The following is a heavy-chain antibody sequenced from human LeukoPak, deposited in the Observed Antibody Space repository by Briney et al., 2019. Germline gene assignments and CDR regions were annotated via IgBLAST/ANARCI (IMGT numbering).Heavy chain of an antibody. J-gene: IGHJ3*01. V-gene: IGHV4-61*02. CDR1: GDSMSRDNHY. Sequence: SETLSLTCTVSGDSMSRDNHYWSWIRQPAGKGLEWIGRSYTSGSTDYNPSLKSRVTISVDTSKKQFSLKLRSVTAADTAVYYCARVNDLWRDDYPGDAFDLWGQGTMVTVSS. CDR2: SYTSGST. D-gene: IGHD3-3*01. CDR3: ARVNDLWRDDYPGDAFDL.